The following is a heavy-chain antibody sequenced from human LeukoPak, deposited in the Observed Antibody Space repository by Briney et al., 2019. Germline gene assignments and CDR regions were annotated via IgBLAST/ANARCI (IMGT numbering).Heavy chain of an antibody. CDR1: GFTFSTYW. Sequence: GGSLRLSCAASGFTFSTYWMHWVRQAPGKGLVWVSLISSDASTITYADSVKGRFTISRDNAKNTLYLQMNSLRAEDTAVYYCARDTITPPGDLGYWGQGTLVTVSS. V-gene: IGHV3-74*01. J-gene: IGHJ4*02. CDR2: ISSDASTI. CDR3: ARDTITPPGDLGY. D-gene: IGHD2-21*01.